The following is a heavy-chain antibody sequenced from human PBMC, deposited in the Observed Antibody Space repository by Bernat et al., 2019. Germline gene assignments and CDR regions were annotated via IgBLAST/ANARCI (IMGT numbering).Heavy chain of an antibody. J-gene: IGHJ4*02. CDR3: ARSVEGDYGDYVFDY. CDR1: GYTFTSYY. CDR2: INPSGGST. V-gene: IGHV1-46*01. Sequence: QVQLVQSGAEVKKPGASVKVSCKASGYTFTSYYMHWVRQAPGQGLEWMGIINPSGGSTSYAQKFQGRVTMTRDTSTSTVYMELSSLRSEDTAVYYCARSVEGDYGDYVFDYWGQGTLVTVSS. D-gene: IGHD4-17*01.